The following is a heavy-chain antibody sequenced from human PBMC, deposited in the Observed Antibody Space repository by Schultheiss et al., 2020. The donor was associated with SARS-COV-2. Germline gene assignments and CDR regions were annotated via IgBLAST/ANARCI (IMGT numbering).Heavy chain of an antibody. D-gene: IGHD6-19*01. CDR3: ARAALKSSGWYHWFDP. J-gene: IGHJ5*02. V-gene: IGHV4-4*07. CDR1: GGSISSYY. Sequence: SETLSLTCTVSGGSISSYYWSWIRQPPGKGLEWIGRIYTSGSTNYNPSLKSRVTMSVDTSKNQFSLKLSSVTAADTAVYYCARAALKSSGWYHWFDPWGQGTLVTVSS. CDR2: IYTSGST.